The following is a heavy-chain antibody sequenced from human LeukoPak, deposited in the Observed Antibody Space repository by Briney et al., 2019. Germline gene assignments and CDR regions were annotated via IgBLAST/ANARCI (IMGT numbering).Heavy chain of an antibody. Sequence: GGSLRLSCAASGFTFSSYAMSWVRQAPGKGLECVSAISGNGGSTYYADSVKGRFTISRDNSKNALYLQMNSLRAEDTAVYYCAKPMYSRGPFDYWGQGTLVTVSS. CDR3: AKPMYSRGPFDY. D-gene: IGHD6-13*01. J-gene: IGHJ4*02. CDR1: GFTFSSYA. CDR2: ISGNGGST. V-gene: IGHV3-23*01.